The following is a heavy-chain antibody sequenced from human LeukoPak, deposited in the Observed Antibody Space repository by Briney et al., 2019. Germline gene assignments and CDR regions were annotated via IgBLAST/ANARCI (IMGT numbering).Heavy chain of an antibody. CDR2: ISYDGSNK. D-gene: IGHD3-16*02. CDR3: ARDPVRLGELSLPSWFDY. J-gene: IGHJ4*02. Sequence: GGSLRLSCAASGFTFSSYGMHWVRQAPGKGLEWVAVISYDGSNKYYADSVKGRFTISRDNSKNTLYLQMNSLRAEDTAVYYCARDPVRLGELSLPSWFDYWGQGTLVTVSS. CDR1: GFTFSSYG. V-gene: IGHV3-30*03.